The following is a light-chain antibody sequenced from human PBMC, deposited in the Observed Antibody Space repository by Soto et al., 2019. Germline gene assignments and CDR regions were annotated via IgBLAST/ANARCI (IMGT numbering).Light chain of an antibody. V-gene: IGLV2-11*01. Sequence: QSVLTQPRSVSGSPGQSVTISCTGTSSDVGGYNYVSWYQQHPGKAPKLMIYDVSKRPSGVPDRFSGSKSGTSASLAISGLQSEDEADYYCSSCDDNLNAPVSGTGTKVTVL. CDR2: DVS. CDR1: SSDVGGYNY. CDR3: SSCDDNLNAPV. J-gene: IGLJ1*01.